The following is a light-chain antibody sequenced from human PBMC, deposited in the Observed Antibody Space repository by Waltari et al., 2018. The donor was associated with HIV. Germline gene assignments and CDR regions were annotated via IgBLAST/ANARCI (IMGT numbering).Light chain of an antibody. Sequence: EIVLTQSPATLSLSPGERATLSCRASQSVSSYLVWYQQKPGQAPRLLIYDASNSATGIPARFSGSGSGTDFTLTISSLEPEDFAVYYCQQRSNWWTFGQGTKVEIK. J-gene: IGKJ1*01. CDR3: QQRSNWWT. V-gene: IGKV3-11*01. CDR2: DAS. CDR1: QSVSSY.